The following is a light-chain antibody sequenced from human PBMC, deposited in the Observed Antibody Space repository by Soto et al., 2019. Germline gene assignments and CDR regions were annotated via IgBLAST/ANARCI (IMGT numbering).Light chain of an antibody. CDR1: SRDVGGSNY. J-gene: IGLJ1*01. V-gene: IGLV2-14*01. CDR2: EVS. Sequence: QSVLIQPASVSGSPGQSITISCTGTSRDVGGSNYVSWYQHHPHRAPKLLIYEVSYRPSGVSSRFSGSKSGNTASLTISGLQAEDEADYYCSSYISSNTPEVCGAGTKVTVL. CDR3: SSYISSNTPEV.